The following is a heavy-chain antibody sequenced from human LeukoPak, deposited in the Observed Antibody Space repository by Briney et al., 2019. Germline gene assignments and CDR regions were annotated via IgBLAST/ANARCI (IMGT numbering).Heavy chain of an antibody. J-gene: IGHJ4*02. CDR3: ARGAYGDYGSYFDY. Sequence: PGGSLRLSCAASGFTFSSYWMRWVRQSPGKGLEWVANIKQDGSEEYYVDAVKGRFTISRDNAKNSLYLQMNSLRAEDTAVYYCARGAYGDYGSYFDYWGQGTLVTVPS. CDR1: GFTFSSYW. V-gene: IGHV3-7*01. CDR2: IKQDGSEE. D-gene: IGHD4-17*01.